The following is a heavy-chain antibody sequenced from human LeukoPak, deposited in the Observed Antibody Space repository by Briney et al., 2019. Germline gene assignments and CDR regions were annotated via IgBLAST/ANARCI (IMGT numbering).Heavy chain of an antibody. CDR1: GFTFSTYN. CDR3: AREYFMDV. V-gene: IGHV3-21*04. J-gene: IGHJ6*03. Sequence: GGSLRLPCAASGFTFSTYNMIWVRQAPGQGLQWVSSITTSGVYEYYADSVKGRFTISRDNAKNSLFLQMDSLRAEDTAVYYCAREYFMDVWGKGTTVTVSS. CDR2: ITTSGVYE.